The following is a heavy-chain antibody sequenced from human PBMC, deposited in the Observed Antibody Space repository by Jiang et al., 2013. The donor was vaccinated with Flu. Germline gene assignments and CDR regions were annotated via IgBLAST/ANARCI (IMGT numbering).Heavy chain of an antibody. CDR1: GYSFTSYW. Sequence: EVKKPGESLKISCKGSGYSFTSYWIGWVRQMPGKGLEWMGIISPYDSDTRYSPSFQGQVTISADKSISTAYLQWSSLKASDTAMYYCAREAVAGMYYFDFWGQGTLVTVSS. V-gene: IGHV5-51*01. CDR2: ISPYDSDT. J-gene: IGHJ4*02. D-gene: IGHD6-19*01. CDR3: AREAVAGMYYFDF.